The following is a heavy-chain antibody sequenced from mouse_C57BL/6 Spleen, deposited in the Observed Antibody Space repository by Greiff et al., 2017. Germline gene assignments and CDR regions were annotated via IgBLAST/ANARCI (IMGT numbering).Heavy chain of an antibody. CDR2: INPSTGGT. CDR3: ARGQLRLRKFDY. J-gene: IGHJ2*01. Sequence: VQLQQSGPELVKPGASVKISCKASGYSFTGYYMNWVKQSPEKSLEWIGEINPSTGGTTYNQKFKAKATLTVDKSSSTAYMQLKSLTSEDSAVYYGARGQLRLRKFDYWGQGTTLTVSS. D-gene: IGHD3-2*02. V-gene: IGHV1-42*01. CDR1: GYSFTGYY.